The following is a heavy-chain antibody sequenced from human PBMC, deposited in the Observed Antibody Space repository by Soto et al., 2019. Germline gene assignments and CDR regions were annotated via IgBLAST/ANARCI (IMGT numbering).Heavy chain of an antibody. CDR2: IYWNDDK. CDR3: ANRRDGGVRVLECLLYVEWFDA. CDR1: GFSLSTSGVG. V-gene: IGHV2-5*01. Sequence: SGPTLVNPTQTLTLTCTFSGFSLSTSGVGVGWIRQPPGKALEWLALIYWNDDKRYSPSLKSRLTITKDTSKNQVVLTMTNMDPVDTATHSCANRRDGGVRVLECLLYVEWFDAWGPGTLVTVSS. J-gene: IGHJ5*02. D-gene: IGHD3-3*01.